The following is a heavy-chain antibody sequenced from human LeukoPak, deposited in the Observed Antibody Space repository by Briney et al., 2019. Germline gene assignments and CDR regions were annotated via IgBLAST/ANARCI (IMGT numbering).Heavy chain of an antibody. CDR2: INPSVSAT. CDR1: GYSFTSHY. J-gene: IGHJ5*02. CDR3: ARAEQSGSYNH. V-gene: IGHV1-46*01. D-gene: IGHD1-26*01. Sequence: GASVKVSCKASGYSFTSHYMHWVRQAPGQGLEWMGVINPSVSATTYAQKFQGRVTMTGNTSTNTVHMELSSLRSEDTAVYYCARAEQSGSYNHWGQGTLVTVSS.